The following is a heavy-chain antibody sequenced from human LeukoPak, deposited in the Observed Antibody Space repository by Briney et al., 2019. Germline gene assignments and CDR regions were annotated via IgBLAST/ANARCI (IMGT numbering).Heavy chain of an antibody. Sequence: PSETLSLTCAVYGGSFSGYYWSWIRQPPGKGLEWVGEINHSGSTNYNPSLKSRVTISVDTSKNQFSLKLSSVTAADTAVYYCARVHYGGFDPWGQGTLVTVSS. CDR2: INHSGST. CDR1: GGSFSGYY. J-gene: IGHJ5*02. CDR3: ARVHYGGFDP. V-gene: IGHV4-34*01. D-gene: IGHD4-17*01.